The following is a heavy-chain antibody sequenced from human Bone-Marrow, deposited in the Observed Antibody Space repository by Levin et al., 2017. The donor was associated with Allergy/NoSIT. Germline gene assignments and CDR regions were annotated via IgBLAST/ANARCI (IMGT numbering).Heavy chain of an antibody. CDR2: ITSSGDST. J-gene: IGHJ4*02. CDR1: GFTFRHYT. Sequence: PGGSLRLSCAASGFTFRHYTMNWVRQAPGKGLEWVSCITSSGDSTYYADSVKGRFTISRDNAKHSLYLQLNRLRDEDTAMYYCARDPARGYYDSSGYSGDHWGQGTLVTVSS. V-gene: IGHV3-48*02. CDR3: ARDPARGYYDSSGYSGDH. D-gene: IGHD3-22*01.